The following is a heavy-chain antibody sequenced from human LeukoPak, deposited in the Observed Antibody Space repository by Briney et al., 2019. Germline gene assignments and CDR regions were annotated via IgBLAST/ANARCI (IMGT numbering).Heavy chain of an antibody. CDR1: GFTFSSYA. CDR3: AREFVTIFGVVIPALGYYGMDV. V-gene: IGHV3-30*04. D-gene: IGHD3-3*01. CDR2: ISYDGSNK. Sequence: GRSLRLSCAASGFTFSSYAMHWVRQAPGKGLEWVAVISYDGSNKYYADSVKGRFTISRDNSKNTLYLQMNSLRAEDTAVYYCAREFVTIFGVVIPALGYYGMDVWGQGTTVTVSS. J-gene: IGHJ6*02.